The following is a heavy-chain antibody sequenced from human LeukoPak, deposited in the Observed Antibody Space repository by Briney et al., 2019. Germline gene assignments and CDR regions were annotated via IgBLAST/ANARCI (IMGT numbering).Heavy chain of an antibody. CDR2: ISWNSGSI. D-gene: IGHD3-22*01. J-gene: IGHJ4*02. V-gene: IGHV3-9*03. Sequence: GGSLRLSXAASGFTFDDYAMHWVRQAPGKGLEWVSGISWNSGSIGYADSVKGRFTISRDNAKNSLYLQMNSLRAEDMALYYCAKGEDYDSSGYSYFDYWGQGTLVTVSS. CDR3: AKGEDYDSSGYSYFDY. CDR1: GFTFDDYA.